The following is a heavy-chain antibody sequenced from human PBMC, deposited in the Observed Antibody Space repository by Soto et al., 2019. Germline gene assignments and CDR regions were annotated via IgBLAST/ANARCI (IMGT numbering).Heavy chain of an antibody. CDR2: FDPSGLTT. CDR1: GYTFKSHY. Sequence: QVQLVQSGAEVKKPGASVKISCKASGYTFKSHYIHWVRQAPGQGLEWMGMFDPSGLTTNYAQKFQGRVTLTKDTSTSTVYMELSSLRSDDTAVYYCARLYVKWFDPWGQGTLVTVSS. J-gene: IGHJ5*02. V-gene: IGHV1-46*02. CDR3: ARLYVKWFDP. D-gene: IGHD3-16*01.